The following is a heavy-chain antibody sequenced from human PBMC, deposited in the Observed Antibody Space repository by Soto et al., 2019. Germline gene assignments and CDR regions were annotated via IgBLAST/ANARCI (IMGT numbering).Heavy chain of an antibody. CDR2: IFYRGST. CDR1: GGPISISSYY. CDR3: ATMIRGLNHNFDH. Sequence: QLQLQESGPRLVKPSETLSLTCTVSGGPISISSYYWGWIRQPPGKGLEWIVNIFYRGSTYSNPSLKSRVTISVDTSKNQFSLMLSAVTAADTAVYYCATMIRGLNHNFDHWGQGTLVTVSS. V-gene: IGHV4-39*01. J-gene: IGHJ4*02. D-gene: IGHD3-10*01.